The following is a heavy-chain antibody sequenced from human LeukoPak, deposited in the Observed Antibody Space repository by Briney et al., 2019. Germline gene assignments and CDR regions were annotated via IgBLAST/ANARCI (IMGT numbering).Heavy chain of an antibody. Sequence: GRSLRLSCAASGFTFDDYAMHWVRQAPGKGLEWVSGLSWNSGRIGNADSVKGRFTISRDNSKNTLFLQMNILRAEDTAVYYCAKDSELRQTRGCFDSWGQGTLVAVSS. CDR3: AKDSELRQTRGCFDS. D-gene: IGHD6-19*01. CDR2: LSWNSGRI. J-gene: IGHJ4*02. CDR1: GFTFDDYA. V-gene: IGHV3-9*01.